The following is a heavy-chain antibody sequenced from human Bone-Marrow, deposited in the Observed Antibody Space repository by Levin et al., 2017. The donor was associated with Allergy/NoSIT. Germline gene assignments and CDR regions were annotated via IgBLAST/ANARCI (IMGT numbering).Heavy chain of an antibody. V-gene: IGHV3-64D*06. J-gene: IGHJ4*02. D-gene: IGHD3-10*01. CDR1: GFTFGSYP. CDR2: ISSGGDST. Sequence: GESLKISCSASGFTFGSYPMHWVRQAPGKGLEYVSAISSGGDSTFYADSVKDRFIISRDNSKNTLYLQMSSLRAEDTAVYYCVKAVLFGSGSYYDYWGQGTLVTVSS. CDR3: VKAVLFGSGSYYDY.